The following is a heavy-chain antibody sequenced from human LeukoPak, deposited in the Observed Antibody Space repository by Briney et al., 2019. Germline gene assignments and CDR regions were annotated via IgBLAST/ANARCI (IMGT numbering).Heavy chain of an antibody. CDR2: ISGSGGST. J-gene: IGHJ3*02. V-gene: IGHV3-23*01. Sequence: PGGSLRLSCAASEFTFSDYYMSWVRQAPGKGLEWVSAISGSGGSTYYADSVKGRFTISRDNSKNTLYLQMNSLRAEDTAVYYCAKDKSSGYYSHDAFDIWGQGTMVTVSS. CDR1: EFTFSDYY. CDR3: AKDKSSGYYSHDAFDI. D-gene: IGHD3-22*01.